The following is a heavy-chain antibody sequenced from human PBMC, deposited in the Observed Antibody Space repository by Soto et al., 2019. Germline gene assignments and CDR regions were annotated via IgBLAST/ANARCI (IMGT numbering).Heavy chain of an antibody. V-gene: IGHV3-48*01. CDR2: IRSTSTTT. D-gene: IGHD2-2*01. J-gene: IGHJ4*02. Sequence: EVQLVESGGGLVQPGGSLRLSCAASGFTFSTYNMNWVRQAPGKGLEWISYIRSTSTTTYYADSVKGRFTISRDNAQNSLYLQMNSLRAEDTAVYYCASLAAPALTFDSWGQGTLVTVSS. CDR1: GFTFSTYN. CDR3: ASLAAPALTFDS.